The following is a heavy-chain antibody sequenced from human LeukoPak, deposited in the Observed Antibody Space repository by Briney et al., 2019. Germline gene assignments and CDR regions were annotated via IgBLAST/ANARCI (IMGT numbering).Heavy chain of an antibody. CDR1: GFTFSRHS. CDR2: ISSGSGTI. D-gene: IGHD6-19*01. CDR3: VSEGVEAGLAYYLDH. Sequence: GGSLRLSCAVSGFTFSRHSMNWVRQAPGKGLEWISYISSGSGTIYYADSVKGRFTISRDNAQDSLYLQMNSLRDEDTAVYYCVSEGVEAGLAYYLDHWGQGTLVTVSS. V-gene: IGHV3-48*02. J-gene: IGHJ4*02.